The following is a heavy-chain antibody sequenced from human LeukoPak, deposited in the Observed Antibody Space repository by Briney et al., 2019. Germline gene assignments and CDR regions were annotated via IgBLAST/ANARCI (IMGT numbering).Heavy chain of an antibody. Sequence: GGSLRLSCAAPGFTFSSYSMNWVRQAPGKGLEWVSSISSSSSYIYYADSVKGRFTISRDNAKNSLYLQMNSLRAEDTAVYYCGYYYDSSGYSLGWGQGTLVTVSS. CDR1: GFTFSSYS. CDR2: ISSSSSYI. D-gene: IGHD3-22*01. J-gene: IGHJ4*02. CDR3: GYYYDSSGYSLG. V-gene: IGHV3-21*01.